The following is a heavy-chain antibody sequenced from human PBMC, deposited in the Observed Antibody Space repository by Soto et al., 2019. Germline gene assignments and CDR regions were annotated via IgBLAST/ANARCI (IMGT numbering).Heavy chain of an antibody. CDR3: ARWVWSGSYSGMDV. Sequence: QVQLQESGPGLVKPSQTLSLTCTVSGGSISSGGYYWSWIRQHPGKGLEWIGYIYYSGSTYYNPSLKSRVTIAVETSKNQFLLKLRSVTAADTAVYYCARWVWSGSYSGMDVWGQGTTVTVSS. V-gene: IGHV4-31*03. D-gene: IGHD3-3*01. CDR1: GGSISSGGYY. CDR2: IYYSGST. J-gene: IGHJ6*02.